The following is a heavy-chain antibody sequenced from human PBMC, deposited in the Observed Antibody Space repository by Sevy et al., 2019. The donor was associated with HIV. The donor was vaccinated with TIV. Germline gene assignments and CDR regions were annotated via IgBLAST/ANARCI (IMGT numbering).Heavy chain of an antibody. CDR2: MSYSGNS. CDR3: ARRLAAAGGGNEYFQP. CDR1: GGSINNKAYY. D-gene: IGHD6-13*01. V-gene: IGHV4-39*01. J-gene: IGHJ1*01. Sequence: SETLSLTCTVSGGSINNKAYYWAWIRQPPGKGLEWIGSMSYSGNSYYNPSLNCRVTISLDPSKNQFSLRLTFVTAADTAVYYCARRLAAAGGGNEYFQPWGQGTLVTVSS.